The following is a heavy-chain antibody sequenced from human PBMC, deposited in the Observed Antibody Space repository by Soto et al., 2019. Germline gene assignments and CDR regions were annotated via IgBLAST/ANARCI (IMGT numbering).Heavy chain of an antibody. CDR1: GFTFSYYR. CDR2: ISTRTPYM. CDR3: PRVPVGLHSTFYFDS. J-gene: IGHJ4*02. D-gene: IGHD3-16*01. Sequence: GSLRLSCAASGFTFSYYRMNWLRHDPGRGLEWVSSISTRTPYMSYADSVKAPFTISRDSPKNSLYLQMTRLIAEHTAFYYCPRVPVGLHSTFYFDSWAQGTLVTV. V-gene: IGHV3-21*01.